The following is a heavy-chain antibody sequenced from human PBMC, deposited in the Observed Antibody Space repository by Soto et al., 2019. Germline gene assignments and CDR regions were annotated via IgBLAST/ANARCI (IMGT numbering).Heavy chain of an antibody. V-gene: IGHV4-31*03. J-gene: IGHJ6*02. D-gene: IGHD2-21*02. CDR3: ARATPYSIVVVPDGGYGMDV. CDR2: IYYSGST. CDR1: GGSISSGGYY. Sequence: SETLSLTCTVSGGSISSGGYYWSWIRQHPGKGLEWIGYIYYSGSTYYNPSLKSRVTISVDTSKNQFSLKLSSVTAADTAVYYCARATPYSIVVVPDGGYGMDVWGQGTTVTVSS.